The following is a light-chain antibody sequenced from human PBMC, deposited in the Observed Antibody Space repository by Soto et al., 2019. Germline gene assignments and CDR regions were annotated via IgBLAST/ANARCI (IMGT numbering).Light chain of an antibody. V-gene: IGKV1-5*03. CDR1: QSISSW. CDR2: KAS. J-gene: IGKJ1*01. CDR3: QHYNNWPPWT. Sequence: DIHMPQFPSTLSASVGDRVTITCRASQSISSWLAWYQHKPGKAPKLLIYKASSLERGVPSRFSGSGSGTEFNLTISSLQPDDFAIYDCQHYNNWPPWTLGQGTKVDIK.